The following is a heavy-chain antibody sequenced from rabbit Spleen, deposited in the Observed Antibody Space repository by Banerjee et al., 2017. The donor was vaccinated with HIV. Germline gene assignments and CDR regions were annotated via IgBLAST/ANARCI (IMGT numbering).Heavy chain of an antibody. D-gene: IGHD2-1*01. Sequence: QSLEESGGDLVKPGASLTLTCTASGVSFSSSSYMCWVRQAPGKGLEWIGCINTITGKAVSATWAKGRFSISKTSSTTVTLQMTSLTAADTATYFCARDRIGDKEYLLKLWGPGTLVTVS. CDR2: INTITGKA. J-gene: IGHJ4*01. CDR1: GVSFSSSSY. V-gene: IGHV1S40*01. CDR3: ARDRIGDKEYLLKL.